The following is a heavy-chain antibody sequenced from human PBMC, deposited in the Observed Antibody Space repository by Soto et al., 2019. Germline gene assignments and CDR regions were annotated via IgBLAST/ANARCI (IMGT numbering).Heavy chain of an antibody. CDR3: ARGNYLTTANWFDP. J-gene: IGHJ5*02. D-gene: IGHD1-7*01. V-gene: IGHV3-48*01. CDR2: ISSSSSTI. Sequence: GGSLRLSCAASGFTFSSYSMNWVRQAPGKGLEWVSYISSSSSTIYYADSVKGRFTISRDNAKNSLYLQMNSLRAEDTAVYYCARGNYLTTANWFDPWGQGTLVTVSS. CDR1: GFTFSSYS.